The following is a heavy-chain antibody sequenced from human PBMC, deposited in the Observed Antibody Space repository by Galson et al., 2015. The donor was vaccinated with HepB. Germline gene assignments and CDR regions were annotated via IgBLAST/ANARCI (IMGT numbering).Heavy chain of an antibody. Sequence: SLRLSCAASGFTFSSYSMNWVRQAPGKGLEWVSSISSSSSYIYYADSVKGRFTISRDNAKNSLYLQMNSLRAEDTAVYYCARGAHYYDILTGYYIPYYYYGMDVWGQGTTVTVSS. V-gene: IGHV3-21*01. CDR3: ARGAHYYDILTGYYIPYYYYGMDV. D-gene: IGHD3-9*01. CDR2: ISSSSSYI. CDR1: GFTFSSYS. J-gene: IGHJ6*02.